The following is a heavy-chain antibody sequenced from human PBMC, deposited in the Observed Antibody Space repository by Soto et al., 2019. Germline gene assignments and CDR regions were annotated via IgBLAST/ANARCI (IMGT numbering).Heavy chain of an antibody. Sequence: QVQLVQSGAEVKKPGASVKVSCKASGFTFAIYGITWVRQAPGQGLEWMGWINPYNGNTNYAQKFQGRVTMTTDTSTRTGYMELRSLRSDDTAVYYCARVVAAAPVYYGMDVWGQGTTVTVSS. J-gene: IGHJ6*02. CDR3: ARVVAAAPVYYGMDV. CDR1: GFTFAIYG. V-gene: IGHV1-18*01. CDR2: INPYNGNT. D-gene: IGHD2-15*01.